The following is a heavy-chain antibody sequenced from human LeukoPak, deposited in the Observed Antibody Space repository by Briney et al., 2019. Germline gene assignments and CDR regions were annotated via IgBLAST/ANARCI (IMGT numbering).Heavy chain of an antibody. J-gene: IGHJ4*02. D-gene: IGHD1-14*01. CDR1: GFTFSSSW. CDR3: ARDRTGAGLDY. V-gene: IGHV3-7*03. Sequence: GGSLRLSCAASGFTFSSSWMSWVRRAPGKGLEWVANIRQDGNEKYFADSVKGRFTTSRDNAKNSLFLQVNSLRAEDTAVYYCARDRTGAGLDYWGQGTLVTVSS. CDR2: IRQDGNEK.